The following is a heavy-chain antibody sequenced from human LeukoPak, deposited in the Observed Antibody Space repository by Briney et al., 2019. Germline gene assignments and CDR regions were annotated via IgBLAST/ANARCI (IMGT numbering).Heavy chain of an antibody. V-gene: IGHV1-18*01. J-gene: IGHJ4*02. Sequence: ASVKVSCKASGGTFSSYAISWVRQAPGQGLEWMGWISAYNGNTNYAQKLQGRVTMTTDTSTSTAYMELRSLRSDDTAVYYCARYLDIVATIDCWGQGTLVTVSS. CDR3: ARYLDIVATIDC. CDR2: ISAYNGNT. CDR1: GGTFSSYA. D-gene: IGHD5-12*01.